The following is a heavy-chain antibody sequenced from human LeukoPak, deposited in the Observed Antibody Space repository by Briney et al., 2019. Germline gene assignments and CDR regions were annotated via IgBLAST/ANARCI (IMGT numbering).Heavy chain of an antibody. CDR2: IGTAGDT. V-gene: IGHV3-13*01. Sequence: GGSLRLSCAASGFTFSSYDMHWVRQATGKGLEWVSAIGTAGDTYYPGSVKGRFTISRENAKNSLYLQMNSLRAGDTAVYYCARTIRGVDAFDIWGQGTMVTVSS. CDR1: GFTFSSYD. J-gene: IGHJ3*02. CDR3: ARTIRGVDAFDI. D-gene: IGHD3-10*01.